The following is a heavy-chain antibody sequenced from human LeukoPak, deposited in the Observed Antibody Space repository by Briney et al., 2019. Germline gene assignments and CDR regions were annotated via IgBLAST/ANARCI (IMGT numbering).Heavy chain of an antibody. CDR3: ARRMAMYNWFDP. D-gene: IGHD5-24*01. J-gene: IGHJ5*02. CDR2: IIAGSGAT. CDR1: GFTSTNFA. Sequence: SVKVSCKASGFTSTNFAVQWVRQARGQRLEWIGWIIAGSGATNYAQKLQGRVTMTTDTSTSTAYMELRSLRSDDTAVYYCARRMAMYNWFDPWGQGTLVTVSS. V-gene: IGHV1-58*01.